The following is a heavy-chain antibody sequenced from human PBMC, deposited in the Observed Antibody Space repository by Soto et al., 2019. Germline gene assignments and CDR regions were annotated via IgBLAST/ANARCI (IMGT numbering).Heavy chain of an antibody. CDR2: ISGSGGST. V-gene: IGHV3-23*01. CDR1: GFTFSSCA. CDR3: AKISTTPRALLHFDS. Sequence: GESLKISCAASGFTFSSCAMSWVRQAPGKGLEWVSAISGSGGSTFYADSVKGRFTISRDNSKSTLYLQMKSLRADDAAVYYCAKISTTPRALLHFDSWGQGTLVTVSS. J-gene: IGHJ4*02. D-gene: IGHD1-1*01.